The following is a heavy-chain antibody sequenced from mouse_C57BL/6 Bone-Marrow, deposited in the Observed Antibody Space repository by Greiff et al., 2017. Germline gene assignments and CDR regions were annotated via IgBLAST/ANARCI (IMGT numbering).Heavy chain of an antibody. CDR2: ISDGGSYT. CDR1: GFTFSSYA. V-gene: IGHV5-4*01. D-gene: IGHD1-1*01. CDR3: ARDGAYYGGRAY. J-gene: IGHJ3*01. Sequence: EVKLVESGGGLVKPGGSLTLSCAASGFTFSSYAMSWVRQTPEKRLEWVATISDGGSYTYYPDNVKGRFTISRDNAKNNLYLQMSHLKSEDTAMYYCARDGAYYGGRAYWGQGTLVTVSA.